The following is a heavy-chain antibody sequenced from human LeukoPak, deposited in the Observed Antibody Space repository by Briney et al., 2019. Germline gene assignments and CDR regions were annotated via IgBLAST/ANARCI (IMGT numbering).Heavy chain of an antibody. V-gene: IGHV4-59*04. Sequence: PSETLSLTCTVSGGSISSYYWSWIRQPPGKGLEWIGSIYYSGSTYYNPSLKSRVTISVDTSKNQFSLKLSSVTAADTAVYYCAKHNNFWSGYADHWGQGTLVTVSS. CDR2: IYYSGST. CDR3: AKHNNFWSGYADH. J-gene: IGHJ4*02. CDR1: GGSISSYY. D-gene: IGHD3-3*01.